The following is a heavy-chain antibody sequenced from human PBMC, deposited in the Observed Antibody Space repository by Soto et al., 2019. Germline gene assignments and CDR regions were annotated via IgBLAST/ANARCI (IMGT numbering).Heavy chain of an antibody. CDR3: ATGWWRGGSYYVYFDY. D-gene: IGHD1-26*01. CDR1: GYTLTELS. J-gene: IGHJ4*02. V-gene: IGHV1-24*01. Sequence: ASVKVSCKVSGYTLTELSMHWVRQAPGKGLEWMGGFDPEDGETIYAQKFQGRVTMTEDTSTDTAYMELSSLRSEDTAVYYCATGWWRGGSYYVYFDYWGQGTLVTVSS. CDR2: FDPEDGET.